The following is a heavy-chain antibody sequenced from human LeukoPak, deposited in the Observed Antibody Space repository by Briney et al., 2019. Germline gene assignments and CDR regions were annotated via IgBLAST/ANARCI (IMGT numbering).Heavy chain of an antibody. CDR1: GFTFSSYS. D-gene: IGHD2-2*02. Sequence: TGGSLRLSCAASGFTFSSYSMNWVRQAPGKGLEWVSSISSSSSYIYYADSVKGRFTISRDNAKNSLYLQMNSLRAEDTAVYYCARDPADIVEVPAAISSYYYYGMDVWGQGTTVTVSS. V-gene: IGHV3-21*01. CDR3: ARDPADIVEVPAAISSYYYYGMDV. CDR2: ISSSSSYI. J-gene: IGHJ6*02.